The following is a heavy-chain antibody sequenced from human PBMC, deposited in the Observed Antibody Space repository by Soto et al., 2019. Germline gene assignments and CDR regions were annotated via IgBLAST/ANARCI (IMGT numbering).Heavy chain of an antibody. CDR1: GYTFTGYY. V-gene: IGHV1-2*04. Sequence: ASVKVSCKASGYTFTGYYMHWVRQAPGQGLEWMGWINPNSGGTNYAQKFQGWVTMTRDTSISTAYMELSRLRSDDTAVYYCARGCSGGSCYSDYSYGMAVWGHGTTVTVSS. J-gene: IGHJ6*02. CDR2: INPNSGGT. D-gene: IGHD2-15*01. CDR3: ARGCSGGSCYSDYSYGMAV.